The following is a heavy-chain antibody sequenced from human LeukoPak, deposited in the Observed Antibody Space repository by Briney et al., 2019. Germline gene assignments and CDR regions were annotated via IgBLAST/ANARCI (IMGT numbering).Heavy chain of an antibody. J-gene: IGHJ4*02. D-gene: IGHD3-10*01. V-gene: IGHV3-9*01. CDR2: ISWNSGSI. CDR3: AKGNRSGNNLIDY. Sequence: PGRSLRLSCAASGFIFDDYALHWVRQAPGKGLEWVSGISWNSGSIGYADSVKGRFTISRDNAKNFLYLQMNSLRAEDTALYYCAKGNRSGNNLIDYWGQGTLVTVSS. CDR1: GFIFDDYA.